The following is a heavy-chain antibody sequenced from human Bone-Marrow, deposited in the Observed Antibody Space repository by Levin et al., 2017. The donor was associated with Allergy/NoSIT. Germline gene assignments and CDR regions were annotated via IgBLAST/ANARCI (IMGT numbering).Heavy chain of an antibody. CDR3: ANERAVAGRHFDY. J-gene: IGHJ4*02. V-gene: IGHV3-23*01. CDR2: ISGSGGST. Sequence: GESLKISCAASGFTFSSYAMSWVRQAPGKGLEWVSAISGSGGSTYYADSVKGRFTISRDNSKNTLYLQMNCLRAEDTAVYYCANERAVAGRHFDYWGQGTLVTVSS. CDR1: GFTFSSYA. D-gene: IGHD6-19*01.